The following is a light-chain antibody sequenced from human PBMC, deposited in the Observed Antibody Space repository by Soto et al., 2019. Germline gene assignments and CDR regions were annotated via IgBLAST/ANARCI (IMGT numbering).Light chain of an antibody. J-gene: IGKJ1*01. Sequence: DIVMTQSPDSLAVSLGERATINCKSSQSVLYSSNNKNYLAWYQQKPGQPPKALIYWAPTRESGVPDRFSGSGSGTDFTLTISSLQAEDVAVYYCQQYYTTPWTFGQGTKVDNK. CDR2: WAP. CDR1: QSVLYSSNNKNY. V-gene: IGKV4-1*01. CDR3: QQYYTTPWT.